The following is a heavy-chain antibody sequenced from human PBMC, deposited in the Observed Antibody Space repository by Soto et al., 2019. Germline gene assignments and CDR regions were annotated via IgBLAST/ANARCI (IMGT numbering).Heavy chain of an antibody. CDR3: ARDRVYSGSYWPNYYFDY. Sequence: ASVKVSCKASGGTFSSYAIGWVRKAPGQGLEWMGGIIPIFGTANYAQKYQGRVTITADESTSTAYMELSSLRSEDTAVYYCARDRVYSGSYWPNYYFDYWGQGTLVTVSS. CDR1: GGTFSSYA. CDR2: IIPIFGTA. D-gene: IGHD1-26*01. V-gene: IGHV1-69*13. J-gene: IGHJ4*02.